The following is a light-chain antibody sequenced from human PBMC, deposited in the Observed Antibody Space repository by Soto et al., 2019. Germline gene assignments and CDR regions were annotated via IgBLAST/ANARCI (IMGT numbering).Light chain of an antibody. CDR1: QSINKY. Sequence: DIQMTQSPSSLSASVGDRVTITCRASQSINKYINWYQQKPGKAHNLLINGASSLQSGVPSRFSGSGSGTDFTLTIINLQPEDFATDYCQQTYTTPFTFGPGTKVDIK. CDR2: GAS. CDR3: QQTYTTPFT. J-gene: IGKJ3*01. V-gene: IGKV1-39*01.